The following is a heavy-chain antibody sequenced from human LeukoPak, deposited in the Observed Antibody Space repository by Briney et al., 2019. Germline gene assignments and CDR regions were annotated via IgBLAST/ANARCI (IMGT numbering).Heavy chain of an antibody. J-gene: IGHJ4*02. CDR1: GGSISNYY. D-gene: IGHD2/OR15-2a*01. CDR2: IYASGST. V-gene: IGHV4-4*07. Sequence: SETLSLTCSVSGGSISNYYWNWLRQPAGKGLEWIGRIYASGSTNYNPSLKSRVTISMDKSKNHFSLNLKSVTAADTAFYYCARDFYGDDGHHPFDYWGQGIQVTVPS. CDR3: ARDFYGDDGHHPFDY.